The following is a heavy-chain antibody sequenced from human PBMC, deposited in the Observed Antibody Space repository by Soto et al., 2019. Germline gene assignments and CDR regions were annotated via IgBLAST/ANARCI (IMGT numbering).Heavy chain of an antibody. V-gene: IGHV3-30*03. Sequence: GGSLRLSCAASGFTFSSYGMHWVRQAPGKGLEWVAVISYDGSNKYYADSVKGRFTISRDNSKNTLYLQMNSLRAEDTAVYYCLVGIAAAGSRFDDYYYYGMDVWGQGTTVTVSS. CDR1: GFTFSSYG. J-gene: IGHJ6*02. D-gene: IGHD6-13*01. CDR2: ISYDGSNK. CDR3: LVGIAAAGSRFDDYYYYGMDV.